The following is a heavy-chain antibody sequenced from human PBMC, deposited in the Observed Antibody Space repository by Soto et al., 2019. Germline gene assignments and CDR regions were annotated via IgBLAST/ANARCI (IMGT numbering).Heavy chain of an antibody. CDR1: GGSFSGYY. J-gene: IGHJ5*02. CDR2: INHSGST. D-gene: IGHD3-3*01. CDR3: ARGRGYDFWSGYPRANWFDP. V-gene: IGHV4-34*01. Sequence: KASETLSLTCAVYGGSFSGYYWSWIRQPPGKGLEWIGEINHSGSTNYNPSLKSRVTISVDTSKNQFSLKLSSVTAADTAVYYCARGRGYDFWSGYPRANWFDPWGQGTLVTVSS.